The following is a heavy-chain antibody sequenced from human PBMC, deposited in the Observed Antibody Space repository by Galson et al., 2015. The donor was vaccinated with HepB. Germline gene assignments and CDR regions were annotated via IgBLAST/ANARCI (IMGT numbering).Heavy chain of an antibody. CDR1: GYTFTSNG. CDR2: ISANTGHT. D-gene: IGHD2-15*01. CDR3: ARDRLHSLDY. J-gene: IGHJ4*02. Sequence: SVKVSCKASGYTFTSNGISWVRQAPGHGLEWKGWISANTGHTNDAQKFQARVTLTRDTSRSSVHMELRSRRIDDTAVYYCARDRLHSLDYWGPGSLVTVSS. V-gene: IGHV1-18*01.